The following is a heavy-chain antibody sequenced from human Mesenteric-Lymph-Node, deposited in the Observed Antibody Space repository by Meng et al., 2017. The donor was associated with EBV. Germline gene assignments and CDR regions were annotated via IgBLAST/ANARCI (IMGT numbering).Heavy chain of an antibody. D-gene: IGHD1-1*01. CDR2: IFYGGST. Sequence: QGDLRVSSPGLVQPLATLSLTCTVTSASIISSCYYWTSISQSPGKGLELIGYIFYGGSTYYNLFIKRRVTTSVDVSQNQFSLKLTYVTADDTAVYYCARMEFTYSWYFDLWGRGTLVTVSS. J-gene: IGHJ2*01. V-gene: IGHV4-30-4*01. CDR1: SASIISSCYY. CDR3: ARMEFTYSWYFDL.